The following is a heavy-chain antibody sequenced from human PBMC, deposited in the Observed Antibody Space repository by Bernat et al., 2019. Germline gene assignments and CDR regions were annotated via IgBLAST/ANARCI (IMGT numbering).Heavy chain of an antibody. CDR2: IWYDGSNK. D-gene: IGHD3-10*01. J-gene: IGHJ4*02. V-gene: IGHV3-33*08. CDR3: ARELEDYYGSRRKFDY. CDR1: GFTFSSYG. Sequence: QVQLVESGGGLVKPGGSLRLSCAASGFTFSSYGMHWVRQAPGKGLEWVAVIWYDGSNKYYADSVKGRFTISRDNSKNTLYLQMNSLRAEDTAVYYCARELEDYYGSRRKFDYWGQGTLVTVSS.